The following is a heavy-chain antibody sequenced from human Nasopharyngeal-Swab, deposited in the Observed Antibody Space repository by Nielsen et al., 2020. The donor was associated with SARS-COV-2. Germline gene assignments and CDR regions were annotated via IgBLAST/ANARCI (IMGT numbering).Heavy chain of an antibody. CDR3: ARDPGVVVVAATHYYYYGMDV. D-gene: IGHD2-15*01. CDR1: GFSFSSYS. Sequence: GGSLRLSCAGSGFSFSSYSMNWVRQAPGKGLEWVSSISSSSSYIYYADSVKGRFTISRDNAKNSLYLQMNSLRDEDTAVYYCARDPGVVVVAATHYYYYGMDVWGQGTTVTVSS. V-gene: IGHV3-21*01. J-gene: IGHJ6*02. CDR2: ISSSSSYI.